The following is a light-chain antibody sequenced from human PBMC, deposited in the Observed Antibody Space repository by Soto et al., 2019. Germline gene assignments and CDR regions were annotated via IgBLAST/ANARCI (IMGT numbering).Light chain of an antibody. CDR3: ATWDGSLPGEV. J-gene: IGLJ2*01. Sequence: QSVXTQSPXVSAAXXXXXXXXXSGSSSXIGNNYVSWYQQLPGTAPKLLIYDNNKRPSGIPDRFSGSKSGTSGTLDITGLQTGDEADYYCATWDGSLPGEVFGGGTKLTVL. V-gene: IGLV1-51*01. CDR2: DNN. CDR1: SSXIGNNY.